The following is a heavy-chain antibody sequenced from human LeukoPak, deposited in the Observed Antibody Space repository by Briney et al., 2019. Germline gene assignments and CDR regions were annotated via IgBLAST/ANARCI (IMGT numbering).Heavy chain of an antibody. Sequence: GGSLRLTCAASGFAFSDYVMDWVRQAPGKGLEWVSSISVRGDRTYYPDSVKGRFTISRDNSKHMLYLQMNTLRADDTAIYYCAKDRDYGGNSRGIDYFDYWGQGTLVTVSS. CDR1: GFAFSDYV. CDR2: ISVRGDRT. D-gene: IGHD4-23*01. CDR3: AKDRDYGGNSRGIDYFDY. J-gene: IGHJ4*02. V-gene: IGHV3-23*01.